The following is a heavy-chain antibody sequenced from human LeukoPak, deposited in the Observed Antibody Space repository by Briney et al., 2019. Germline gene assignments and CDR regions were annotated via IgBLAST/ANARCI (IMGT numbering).Heavy chain of an antibody. Sequence: GGSLRLSCAPSGFTFSSYSMNWVRQAPGKGLEWVSYISSSSSSIYYADSVKGRFTISRDNAENSLYLQMNSLRDEGTAVYYCARGYCSGGSCHPIFDYWGQGTLVTVSS. J-gene: IGHJ4*02. CDR3: ARGYCSGGSCHPIFDY. CDR1: GFTFSSYS. V-gene: IGHV3-48*02. CDR2: ISSSSSSI. D-gene: IGHD2-15*01.